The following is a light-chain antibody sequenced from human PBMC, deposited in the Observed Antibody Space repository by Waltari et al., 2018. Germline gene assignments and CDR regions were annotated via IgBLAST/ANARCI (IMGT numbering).Light chain of an antibody. V-gene: IGKV3-20*01. J-gene: IGKJ1*01. CDR1: QSVSRA. CDR3: QHYLRLPVT. CDR2: CAS. Sequence: IVLTQSPGTLSLSPGERATVSCRTSQSVSRALALYQQKPGQAPRLLSSCASTRATGIPDRFSGSGSGTDFSLTISRLEPDDFAVYYCQHYLRLPVTFGQGTTVEI.